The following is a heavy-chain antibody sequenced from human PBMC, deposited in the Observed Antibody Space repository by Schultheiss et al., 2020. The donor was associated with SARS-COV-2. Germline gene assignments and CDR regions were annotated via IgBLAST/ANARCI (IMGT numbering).Heavy chain of an antibody. CDR1: GGSFSGYY. V-gene: IGHV4-34*01. CDR3: VNDKSGYYTGGFYYYGMDV. J-gene: IGHJ6*02. D-gene: IGHD3-3*01. CDR2: INHSGST. Sequence: SETLSLTCAVYGGSFSGYYWSWIRQPPGKGLEWIGEINHSGSTNYNPSLKSRVTISVDTSKNQFSLKLSSVTAADTAVYYCVNDKSGYYTGGFYYYGMDVWGQGTTVTVSS.